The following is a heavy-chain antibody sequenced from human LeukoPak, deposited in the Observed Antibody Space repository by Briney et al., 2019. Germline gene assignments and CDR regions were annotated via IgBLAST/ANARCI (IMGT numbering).Heavy chain of an antibody. CDR2: TSGSGGST. Sequence: GGSLRLSCAASGFTFSSYAMSWVRQAPGEGLEWVSATSGSGGSTYYADSVKGRFTISRDNSKNTLYLQMNSLRAEDTAVYYCARREYYDILTGVGGYWGQGTLVTVSS. D-gene: IGHD3-9*01. J-gene: IGHJ4*02. CDR1: GFTFSSYA. V-gene: IGHV3-23*01. CDR3: ARREYYDILTGVGGY.